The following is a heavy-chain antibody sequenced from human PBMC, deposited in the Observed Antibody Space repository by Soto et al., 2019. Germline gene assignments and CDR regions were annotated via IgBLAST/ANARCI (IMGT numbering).Heavy chain of an antibody. V-gene: IGHV1-69*11. J-gene: IGHJ4*02. CDR2: IIPLLGTP. D-gene: IGHD4-4*01. CDR1: GGAFRAYA. Sequence: QVQLVQSGAEVKKPGSSVKVSCRTSGGAFRAYAISWVRQAPGHGLEWMGGIIPLLGTPNYSQKFQGRVSMTADEMQLVALTSEDTAVYYCAYSANRRYFFDSWGQGTLVTVSS. CDR3: AYSANRRYFFDS.